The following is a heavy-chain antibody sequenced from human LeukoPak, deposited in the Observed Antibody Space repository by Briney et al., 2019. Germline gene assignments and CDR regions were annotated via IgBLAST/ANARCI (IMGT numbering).Heavy chain of an antibody. Sequence: GASVKVSCKASGYTFTGYYMHWVRQAPGQGLEWMGWINPNSGGTNYAQKFQGRVTMTRDTSISTAYMELSRLRSDDTAVYYCARDPPGVVVTALAFDIWGRGTMVTVSS. V-gene: IGHV1-2*02. CDR2: INPNSGGT. J-gene: IGHJ3*02. D-gene: IGHD2-21*02. CDR1: GYTFTGYY. CDR3: ARDPPGVVVTALAFDI.